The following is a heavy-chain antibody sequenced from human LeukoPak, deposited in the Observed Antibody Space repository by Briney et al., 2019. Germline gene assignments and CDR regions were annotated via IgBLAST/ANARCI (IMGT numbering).Heavy chain of an antibody. Sequence: ASVKVSCKASGYTFTSYGISWVRQAPGQGLDWMGWISTYNGNTNYAQTVQGRVTMTTDTSTSTAYMELRSLRSDDTAVYYCARDSRLYDFWSGSHYWGQGTLVTVSS. V-gene: IGHV1-18*01. D-gene: IGHD3-3*01. J-gene: IGHJ4*02. CDR1: GYTFTSYG. CDR2: ISTYNGNT. CDR3: ARDSRLYDFWSGSHY.